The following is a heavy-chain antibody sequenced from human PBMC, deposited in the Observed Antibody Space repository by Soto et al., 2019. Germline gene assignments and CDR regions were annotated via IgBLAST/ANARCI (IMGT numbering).Heavy chain of an antibody. Sequence: EVQLLESGGGLVQPGGSLRLSCAASGFTFSSYAMSWVRQAPGKGLEWVSAISGSGGSTYYADSVKGRFIISRDNSKNTLYLQMNSLRAEDTAVYYCAKDGAGGVVIGGSDYWGQGTLVTVSS. D-gene: IGHD3-3*01. CDR2: ISGSGGST. V-gene: IGHV3-23*01. CDR3: AKDGAGGVVIGGSDY. CDR1: GFTFSSYA. J-gene: IGHJ4*02.